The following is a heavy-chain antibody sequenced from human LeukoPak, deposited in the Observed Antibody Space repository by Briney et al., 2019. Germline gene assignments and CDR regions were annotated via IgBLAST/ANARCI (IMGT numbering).Heavy chain of an antibody. V-gene: IGHV3-7*01. CDR3: ARDRGVXWLPHY. D-gene: IGHD5-12*01. CDR2: IKQDGSEK. Sequence: GGSLRLSCAASEFTFSTYSMNWVRQAPGKGLEWLANIKQDGSEKYYVDSVKGRFTISRDNAKNSLYLQMNSLRAEDTAVYYCARDRGVXWLPHYWGXGXLXXVS. CDR1: EFTFSTYS. J-gene: IGHJ4*01.